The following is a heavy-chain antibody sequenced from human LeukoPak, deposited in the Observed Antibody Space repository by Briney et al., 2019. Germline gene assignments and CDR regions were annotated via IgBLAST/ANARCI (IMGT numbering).Heavy chain of an antibody. Sequence: ASVKVSCKASGYTFTSYVMRWVRPAPGQRLERMGWINAGNGNTKYSQKFQGRVTITRDTSASTAYMELSSLRSEDTAVYYCARALLSPYYYYYGMDVSGQGTTVTVSS. CDR2: INAGNGNT. D-gene: IGHD3-10*01. V-gene: IGHV1-3*01. CDR3: ARALLSPYYYYYGMDV. CDR1: GYTFTSYV. J-gene: IGHJ6*02.